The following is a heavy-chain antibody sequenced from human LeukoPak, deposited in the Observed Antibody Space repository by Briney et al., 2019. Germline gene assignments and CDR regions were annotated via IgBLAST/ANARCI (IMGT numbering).Heavy chain of an antibody. J-gene: IGHJ4*02. Sequence: GASVKVSCKASGDTFTTDYIHWVRQGPGQGPEWMGVSNPSGGSTSYAQKFQGRVTMTRDTSTSTVYMELSSLRSEDTAVYYCARAEYCSGGSCYDTYFDYWGQGTLVTVSS. V-gene: IGHV1-46*01. CDR3: ARAEYCSGGSCYDTYFDY. D-gene: IGHD2-15*01. CDR2: SNPSGGST. CDR1: GDTFTTDY.